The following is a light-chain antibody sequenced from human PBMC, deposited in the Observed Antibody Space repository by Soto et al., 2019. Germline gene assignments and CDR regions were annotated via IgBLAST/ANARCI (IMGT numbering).Light chain of an antibody. CDR3: QQSYSTPLT. CDR1: QSINWY. CDR2: AAS. V-gene: IGKV1-39*01. Sequence: IQLTQSPSTLSASVGDRVTITCRASQSINWYLNWYQQKPGKAPNLLIYAASSLQSGVPSRFSGSGSGTDFTLTISSLQPEDFATYHCQQSYSTPLTFGPGTKVDIK. J-gene: IGKJ3*01.